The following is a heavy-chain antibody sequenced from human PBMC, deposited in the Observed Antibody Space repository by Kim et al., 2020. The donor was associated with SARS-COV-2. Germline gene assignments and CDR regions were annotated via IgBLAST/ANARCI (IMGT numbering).Heavy chain of an antibody. V-gene: IGHV1-46*01. D-gene: IGHD2-21*01. Sequence: ASVKVSCKASGYTFTSYYMHWVRQAPGQGLEWMGIINPSGGSTSYAQKFQGRVTMTRDTSTSTVYMELSSLRSEDTAVYYCARRHIPRFHYYYYGMDVWGQGTTVTVSS. CDR2: INPSGGST. J-gene: IGHJ6*02. CDR1: GYTFTSYY. CDR3: ARRHIPRFHYYYYGMDV.